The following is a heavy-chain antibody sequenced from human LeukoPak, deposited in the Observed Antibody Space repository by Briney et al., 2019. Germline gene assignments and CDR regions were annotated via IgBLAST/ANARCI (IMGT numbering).Heavy chain of an antibody. CDR1: GNYW. CDR2: INSDGSWT. CDR3: VSIYETY. D-gene: IGHD3-3*02. V-gene: IGHV3-74*01. Sequence: PGGSLRLSCAASGNYWMHWVRQAPGKGLVWVSHINSDGSWTGYADSVKGRFTISKDNAKNTVYLQMNNLRAEDTAVYYCVSIYETYWGRGTLVTDSS. J-gene: IGHJ4*02.